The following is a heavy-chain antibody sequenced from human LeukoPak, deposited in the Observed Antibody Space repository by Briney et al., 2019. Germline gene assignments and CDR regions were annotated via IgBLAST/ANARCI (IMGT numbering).Heavy chain of an antibody. CDR1: GGTFSSYD. Sequence: ASVKVSCKASGGTFSSYDINWVRQATGQGLEWMGWMNPNSGNTGYAQKFQGRVTMTRNTSISTAYMELSSLRSEDTAVYYCARNLGRSSWYIWFDFWGQGTLVTVSS. CDR3: ARNLGRSSWYIWFDF. J-gene: IGHJ5*01. D-gene: IGHD6-13*01. V-gene: IGHV1-8*02. CDR2: MNPNSGNT.